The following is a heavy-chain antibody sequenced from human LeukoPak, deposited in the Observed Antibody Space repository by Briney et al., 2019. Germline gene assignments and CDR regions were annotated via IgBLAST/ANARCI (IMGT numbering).Heavy chain of an antibody. CDR2: IYYSGST. D-gene: IGHD5-18*01. J-gene: IGHJ4*02. CDR3: AGNTAKVEPIDY. Sequence: PSETLSLTCTVSGGSISSYYWSWIRQPPGKGLEWIGYIYYSGSTNYNPSLKSRVTISVDTSKNQFSLKLSSVTAADTAVYYCAGNTAKVEPIDYWGQGTLVTVSS. V-gene: IGHV4-59*01. CDR1: GGSISSYY.